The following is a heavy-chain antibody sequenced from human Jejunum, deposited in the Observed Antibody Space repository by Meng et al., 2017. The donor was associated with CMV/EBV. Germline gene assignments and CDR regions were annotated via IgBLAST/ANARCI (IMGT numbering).Heavy chain of an antibody. CDR1: GFRFSSYA. D-gene: IGHD2-8*01. CDR3: ARLTDF. Sequence: LKHSCAASGFRFSSYAMSWVRQAPGKGLEWVSSISGSGSSIYYADSVKGRFTISRDNAKNSLYLQMNSLRAEDTAVYYCARLTDFWGQGTLVTVSS. J-gene: IGHJ4*02. V-gene: IGHV3-23*01. CDR2: ISGSGSSI.